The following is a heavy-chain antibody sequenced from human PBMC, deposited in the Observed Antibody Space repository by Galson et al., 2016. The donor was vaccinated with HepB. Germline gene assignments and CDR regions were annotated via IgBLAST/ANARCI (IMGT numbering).Heavy chain of an antibody. CDR1: GFTFSNYA. D-gene: IGHD5-18*01. CDR3: AKDRGGRVDTGTLDY. Sequence: SLRLSCAGSGFTFSNYAMHWVRQAPGEGLEWVSGIGGSDTGTYYADSVRGRFTISRDNSKNTLYLQMNSLRAGDAAVYYCAKDRGGRVDTGTLDYWGQGTLVTVSS. J-gene: IGHJ4*02. V-gene: IGHV3-23*01. CDR2: IGGSDTGT.